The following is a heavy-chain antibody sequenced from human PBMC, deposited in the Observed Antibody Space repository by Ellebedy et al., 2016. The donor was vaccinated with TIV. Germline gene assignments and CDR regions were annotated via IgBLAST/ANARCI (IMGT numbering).Heavy chain of an antibody. CDR3: ARDPGGGGDFGDNWFDP. Sequence: PGGSLRLSCEASGIIVSDYFINWVRQAPGKGLEWVSVLYPDAKTNYTDSVNGRFIVSRDNSKNTLYLQMNSLRAEDTAVYYCARDPGGGGDFGDNWFDPWGQGTLVTVSS. CDR2: LYPDAKT. CDR1: GIIVSDYF. V-gene: IGHV3-66*01. D-gene: IGHD2-21*01. J-gene: IGHJ5*02.